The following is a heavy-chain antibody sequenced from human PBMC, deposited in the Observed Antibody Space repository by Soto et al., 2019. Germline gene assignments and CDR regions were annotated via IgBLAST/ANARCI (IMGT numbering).Heavy chain of an antibody. V-gene: IGHV3-21*01. Sequence: KTGGSLRLSCTVSGFAFNNYGINWVRQAPGKGLEWVSSISKSDYTYYSDSVKGRFTISRDNAKNSVSLQMNTLRVEDTAVYYCAREDSIIIPAVSDFWRQGTLATVSS. CDR1: GFAFNNYG. CDR2: ISKSDYT. J-gene: IGHJ4*02. D-gene: IGHD2-2*01. CDR3: AREDSIIIPAVSDF.